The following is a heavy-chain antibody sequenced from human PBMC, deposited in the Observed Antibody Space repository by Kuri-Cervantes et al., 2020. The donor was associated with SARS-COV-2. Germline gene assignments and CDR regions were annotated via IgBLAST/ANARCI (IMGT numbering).Heavy chain of an antibody. D-gene: IGHD7-27*01. J-gene: IGHJ4*02. CDR1: GFTFSSYS. CDR3: ARDLSLAGDYYFDY. V-gene: IGHV3-48*01. Sequence: GGSLRLSCAASGFTFSSYSMNWVRQAPGKGLEWVSYISSSSSTIYYADSVKGRFTISRDNAKNSLYLQMNSLRAEDTAVYYCARDLSLAGDYYFDYWGQGTLVTVSS. CDR2: ISSSSSTI.